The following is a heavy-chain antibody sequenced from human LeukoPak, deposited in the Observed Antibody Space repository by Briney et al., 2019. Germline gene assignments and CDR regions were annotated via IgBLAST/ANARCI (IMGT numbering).Heavy chain of an antibody. CDR3: ARDSAVAGTLWNNWFDP. D-gene: IGHD6-19*01. Sequence: GGSLRLSCAASGFTFSSYSMNWVRQAPGKGLEWVSSISSSSSYIYYADSVKGRFTISRDNAKNSLYLQMNSLRDEDTAVYYCARDSAVAGTLWNNWFDPWGQGTLVTVSS. CDR2: ISSSSSYI. V-gene: IGHV3-21*01. J-gene: IGHJ5*02. CDR1: GFTFSSYS.